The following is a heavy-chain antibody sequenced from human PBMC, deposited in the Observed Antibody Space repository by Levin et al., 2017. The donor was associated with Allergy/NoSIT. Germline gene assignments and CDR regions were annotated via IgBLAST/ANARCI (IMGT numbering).Heavy chain of an antibody. Sequence: PGGSLRLSCAASGFTFSSYAMHWVRQAPGKGLEWVAVISYDGSNKYYADSVKGRFTISRDNSKNTLYLQMNSLRAEDTAVYYCARGRGAYDDSRLIWGQGTMVTVSS. V-gene: IGHV3-30-3*01. J-gene: IGHJ3*02. CDR1: GFTFSSYA. CDR2: ISYDGSNK. D-gene: IGHD3-22*01. CDR3: ARGRGAYDDSRLI.